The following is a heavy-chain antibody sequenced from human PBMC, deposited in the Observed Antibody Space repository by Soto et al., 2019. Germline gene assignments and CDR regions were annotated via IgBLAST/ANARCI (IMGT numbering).Heavy chain of an antibody. Sequence: GGSLRLSCAASGFTFTRYSMNWVRQAPGKGLGWVSSISSTTNYIYYGDSMKGRFTISRDNAKNSLYLEMNSLRAEGTAVYYFARESEDLTSDFDYWGQATLVTVSS. J-gene: IGHJ4*02. CDR1: GFTFTRYS. CDR3: ARESEDLTSDFDY. V-gene: IGHV3-21*06. CDR2: ISSTTNYI.